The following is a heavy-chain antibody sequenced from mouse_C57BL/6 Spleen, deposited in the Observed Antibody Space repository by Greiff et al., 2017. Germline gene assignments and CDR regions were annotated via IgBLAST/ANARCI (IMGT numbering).Heavy chain of an antibody. Sequence: QVQLKQSGPGLVQPSQSLSITCTVSGFSLTSYGVHWVRQSPGKGLEWLGVIWSGGSTDYNAAFISRRSISKDNSKSQVFFKMNSLQADDTAICYCARDQLGPFDYWGQGTTLTVSS. J-gene: IGHJ2*01. D-gene: IGHD4-1*02. CDR1: GFSLTSYG. CDR2: IWSGGST. CDR3: ARDQLGPFDY. V-gene: IGHV2-2*01.